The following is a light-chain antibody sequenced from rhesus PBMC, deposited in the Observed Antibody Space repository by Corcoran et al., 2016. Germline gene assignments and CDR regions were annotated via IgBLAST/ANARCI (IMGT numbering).Light chain of an antibody. CDR1: SSDIGGYNY. CDR2: EVS. J-gene: IGLJ1*01. Sequence: QAALTQPRSVSGSPGQSVTIYCTGTSSDIGGYNYVSWYQQHPGTAPKLMIYEVSKRPSGVSDRFSGSKSGNTASLTISGLQAGDEADYYCSSYAGSNTFIFGTGTRLTVL. V-gene: IGLV2-32*02. CDR3: SSYAGSNTFI.